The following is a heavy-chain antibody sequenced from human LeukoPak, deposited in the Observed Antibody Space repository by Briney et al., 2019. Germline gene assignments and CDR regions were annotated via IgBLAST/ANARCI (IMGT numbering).Heavy chain of an antibody. CDR1: GYTFTSYG. Sequence: GASVKVSCKASGYTFTSYGISWVRQAPGQGLEWMGWINAYNGNTNYAQKLQGRVTMTTDTSTSTAYMELRSLRSDDTAVYYCARDAYDSSGYSAPLDYWGQGTLVTVSS. D-gene: IGHD3-22*01. V-gene: IGHV1-18*01. J-gene: IGHJ4*02. CDR2: INAYNGNT. CDR3: ARDAYDSSGYSAPLDY.